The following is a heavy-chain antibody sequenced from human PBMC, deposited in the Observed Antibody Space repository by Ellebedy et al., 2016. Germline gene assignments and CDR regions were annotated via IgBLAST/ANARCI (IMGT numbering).Heavy chain of an antibody. CDR2: INPNSGGT. CDR3: AKAVRYLAQGAFDI. CDR1: GYTFTGYY. D-gene: IGHD1-26*01. J-gene: IGHJ3*02. Sequence: ASVKVSCKASGYTFTGYYMHWVRQAPGQGLEWMGWINPNSGGTNYAQKFQGWVTMTRDTSISTAYMELSRLRSDDTAVYYCAKAVRYLAQGAFDIWGQGTMVTVSS. V-gene: IGHV1-2*04.